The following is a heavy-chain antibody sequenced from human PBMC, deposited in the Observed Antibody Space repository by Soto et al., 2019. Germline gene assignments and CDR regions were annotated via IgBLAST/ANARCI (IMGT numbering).Heavy chain of an antibody. CDR3: ATDLSGAGSWGY. D-gene: IGHD1-26*01. CDR1: GYTLTELS. Sequence: QVQLVQSGAEVKKPGASVKVSCKVSGYTLTELSMHWVRQAPGKGLEWMGGFDTEDGETIYAQKFQGRVTMTEETSTDTAYMELSSLRSEDTAVYYCATDLSGAGSWGYWGQGTLVTVSS. J-gene: IGHJ4*02. V-gene: IGHV1-24*01. CDR2: FDTEDGET.